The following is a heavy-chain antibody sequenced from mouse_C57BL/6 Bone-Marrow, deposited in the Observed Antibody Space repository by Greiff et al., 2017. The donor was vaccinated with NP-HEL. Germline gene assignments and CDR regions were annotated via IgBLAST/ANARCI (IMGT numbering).Heavy chain of an antibody. CDR2: IHPNSGNT. CDR1: GYSFTSYW. V-gene: IGHV1-64*01. J-gene: IGHJ4*01. CDR3: ARYLDY. Sequence: QVQLQQSGAELVKPGASMKLSCKASGYSFTSYWMHWVKQRPGQGLEWIGMIHPNSGNTNYNEKFKSKATLTVDISSSTAYMQLSSLSSEDSAVYYCARYLDYWGQGTSVTVSS.